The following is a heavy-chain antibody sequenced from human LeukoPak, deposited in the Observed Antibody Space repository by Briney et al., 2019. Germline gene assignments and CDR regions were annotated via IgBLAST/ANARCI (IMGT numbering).Heavy chain of an antibody. CDR3: ARDTSSGRYGGFDY. V-gene: IGHV3-21*01. CDR2: ISSSTIYI. Sequence: GGSLRLSCAASGFTFTSHTMNWVRQAPGKGLEWVSSISSSTIYIYYADSVKGRFTISRDNAKNSVYLQMNSLRAEDTAVYYCARDTSSGRYGGFDYWGQGTLVTVSS. D-gene: IGHD6-19*01. J-gene: IGHJ4*02. CDR1: GFTFTSHT.